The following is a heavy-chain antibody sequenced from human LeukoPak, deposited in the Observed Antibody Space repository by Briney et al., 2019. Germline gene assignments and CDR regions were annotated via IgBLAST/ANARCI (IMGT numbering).Heavy chain of an antibody. Sequence: ASVKVSCKASGYTFTGYYMHWVRQAPGQGLEWMGWMNPNSGNTGYAQKFQGRVTMTRNTSISTAYMELSSLRSEDTAVYYCARNSGSNDYWGQGTLVTVSS. CDR3: ARNSGSNDY. CDR2: MNPNSGNT. J-gene: IGHJ4*02. V-gene: IGHV1-8*02. D-gene: IGHD1-26*01. CDR1: GYTFTGYY.